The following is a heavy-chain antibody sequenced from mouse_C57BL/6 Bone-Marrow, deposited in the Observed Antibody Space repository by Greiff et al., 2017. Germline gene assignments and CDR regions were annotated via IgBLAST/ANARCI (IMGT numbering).Heavy chain of an antibody. D-gene: IGHD1-1*01. CDR1: GYSITSGYY. CDR2: ISYDGSN. CDR3: ARDPLYYYGSSFYAMDY. Sequence: DVKLQESGPGLVKPSQSLSLTCSVTGYSITSGYYWNWIRQFPGNKLEWMGYISYDGSNNYNPSLKNRISITRDTSKNQFFLKLNSVTTEDTATYYCARDPLYYYGSSFYAMDYWGQGTSVTVSS. V-gene: IGHV3-6*01. J-gene: IGHJ4*01.